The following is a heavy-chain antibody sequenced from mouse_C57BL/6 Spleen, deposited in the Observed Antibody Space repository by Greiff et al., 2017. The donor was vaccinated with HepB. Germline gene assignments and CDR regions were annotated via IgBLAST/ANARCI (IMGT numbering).Heavy chain of an antibody. V-gene: IGHV5-4*01. Sequence: EVHLVESGGGLVKPGGSLKLSCAASGFTFSSYAMSWVRQTPEKRLEWVATISDGGSYTYYPDNVKGRFTISRDNAKNNLYLQMSHLKSEDTAMYYCARDRSSYDFDYWGQGTTLTVSS. CDR2: ISDGGSYT. D-gene: IGHD1-1*01. J-gene: IGHJ2*01. CDR3: ARDRSSYDFDY. CDR1: GFTFSSYA.